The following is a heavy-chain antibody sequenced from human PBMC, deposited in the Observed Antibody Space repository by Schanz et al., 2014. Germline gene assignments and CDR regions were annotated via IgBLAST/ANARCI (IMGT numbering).Heavy chain of an antibody. CDR2: ISAYNGHT. Sequence: QVQLVQSGAEVKKPGASVKVSCKASGYTFISYGIKWVRQAPGQGLEWMGWISAYNGHTDYAQKLQGRVTLTTDTSTSTAYMDLSSLRPEDTAMYYCARSNYYDNSDYYNSFDYWGQGTLVTVSS. CDR1: GYTFISYG. CDR3: ARSNYYDNSDYYNSFDY. J-gene: IGHJ4*02. V-gene: IGHV1-18*01. D-gene: IGHD3-22*01.